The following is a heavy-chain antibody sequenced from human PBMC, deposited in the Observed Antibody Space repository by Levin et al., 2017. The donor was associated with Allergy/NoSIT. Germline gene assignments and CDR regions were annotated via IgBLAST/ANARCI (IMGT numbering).Heavy chain of an antibody. Sequence: SGPTLVKPTQTLTLTCTFSGFSLSTSGVDVGWIRQPPGKALEWLALIFWDDDKRYSPSLNSRLTITKDTSKNQVVLTMTYMDPVDTATYYCARYLRGDPYYAMDVWGQGTTVTVSS. D-gene: IGHD3-10*02. CDR3: ARYLRGDPYYAMDV. V-gene: IGHV2-5*02. J-gene: IGHJ6*02. CDR1: GFSLSTSGVD. CDR2: IFWDDDK.